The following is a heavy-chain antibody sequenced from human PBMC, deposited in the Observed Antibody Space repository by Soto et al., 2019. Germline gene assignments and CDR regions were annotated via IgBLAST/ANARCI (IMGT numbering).Heavy chain of an antibody. CDR1: GFSVSDNY. CDR3: AIDPGYGRGVSFDP. D-gene: IGHD3-16*01. V-gene: IGHV3-66*01. J-gene: IGHJ5*02. CDR2: IYSSGDT. Sequence: EVQLVESGGGLVQPGGSLRLSCAASGFSVSDNYMSWVRQAPGKGLEWISVIYSSGDTYYADSVKGRLTISRDNSRNTLYLQRNDLRVEDTAIYYCAIDPGYGRGVSFDPWGQGIPVTVSS.